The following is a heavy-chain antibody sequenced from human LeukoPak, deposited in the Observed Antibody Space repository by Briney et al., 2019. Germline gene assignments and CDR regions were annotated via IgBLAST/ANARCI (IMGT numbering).Heavy chain of an antibody. Sequence: GGSLRLSCAASRFTFSSYSMNWVRQAPGKGLEWVSSISSSSYIYYADSVKGRFTISRDNAKNSLYLQMNSLRAEDTAVYYCARDQVDGSSSWFDYWGQGTLVTVSS. D-gene: IGHD6-13*01. CDR1: RFTFSSYS. V-gene: IGHV3-21*01. CDR3: ARDQVDGSSSWFDY. J-gene: IGHJ4*02. CDR2: ISSSSYI.